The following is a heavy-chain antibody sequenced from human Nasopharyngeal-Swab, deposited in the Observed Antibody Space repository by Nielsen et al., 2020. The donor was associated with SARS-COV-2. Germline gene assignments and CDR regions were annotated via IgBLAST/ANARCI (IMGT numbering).Heavy chain of an antibody. Sequence: GESLKISCAASGFTFSSYGMHWVRQAPGKGLGWVAVISYDGSNKYYADSVKGRFTISRDNSKNTLYLQMNSLRAEDTAVYYCAKMAGYSSSWYGSSLIDYWGQGTLVTVSS. D-gene: IGHD6-13*01. V-gene: IGHV3-30*18. CDR2: ISYDGSNK. CDR1: GFTFSSYG. J-gene: IGHJ4*02. CDR3: AKMAGYSSSWYGSSLIDY.